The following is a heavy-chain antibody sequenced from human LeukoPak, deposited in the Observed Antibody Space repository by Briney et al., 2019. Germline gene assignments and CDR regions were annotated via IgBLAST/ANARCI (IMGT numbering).Heavy chain of an antibody. Sequence: SETLSLTCTVSGGSISSGGYYWSWIRQHPGKGLEWIGYIYYSGSTYYNPSLKSRVTISVDTSKNQFSLKLSSVTAADTAVYYCAREFTTVVTGRLFDYWGQGTLVTVSS. CDR2: IYYSGST. D-gene: IGHD4-23*01. CDR1: GGSISSGGYY. J-gene: IGHJ4*02. V-gene: IGHV4-31*03. CDR3: AREFTTVVTGRLFDY.